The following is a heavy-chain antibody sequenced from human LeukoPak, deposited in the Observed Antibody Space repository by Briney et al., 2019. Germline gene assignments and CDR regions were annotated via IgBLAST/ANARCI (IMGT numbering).Heavy chain of an antibody. CDR3: AKDGGYYGSGSLYYYYGMDA. D-gene: IGHD3-10*01. V-gene: IGHV3-43*02. CDR1: GFTFDDYA. Sequence: GGSLRLSCAASGFTFDDYAMHWVRQAPGKGLEWVSLISGDGGSTYYADSVKGRFTISRDNSKNSLYLQMNSLRTEDTALYYCAKDGGYYGSGSLYYYYGMDAWGQGTTVTVSS. CDR2: ISGDGGST. J-gene: IGHJ6*02.